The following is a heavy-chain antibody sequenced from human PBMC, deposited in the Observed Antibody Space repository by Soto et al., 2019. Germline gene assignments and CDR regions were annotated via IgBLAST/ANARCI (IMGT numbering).Heavy chain of an antibody. CDR2: INQDGNEK. Sequence: GGALRLSCAASRFTFRSYWMTWVRRTPGKGQEWVANINQDGNEKNYVESVKGRFTISRDNAKNSLYLQMNSLRAEDTAVYYCARGLYTGSPHFFYWGQGTLVTVSS. J-gene: IGHJ4*02. CDR1: RFTFRSYW. V-gene: IGHV3-7*05. D-gene: IGHD1-26*01. CDR3: ARGLYTGSPHFFY.